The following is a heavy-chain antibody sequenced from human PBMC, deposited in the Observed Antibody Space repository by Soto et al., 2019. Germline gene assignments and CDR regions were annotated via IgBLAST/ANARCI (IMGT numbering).Heavy chain of an antibody. CDR3: ARVLKSSGWDNDVFDI. D-gene: IGHD6-19*01. J-gene: IGHJ3*02. CDR2: ISGSAT. V-gene: IGHV3-23*01. Sequence: GGSLRLSCAASGFTFSSYAMSGVRQATGKGLEWVSAISGSATRYADSVKGRFTISRDNAKNTLYLQMNTLRAEDTAVYYCARVLKSSGWDNDVFDIWGQGTMVTVSS. CDR1: GFTFSSYA.